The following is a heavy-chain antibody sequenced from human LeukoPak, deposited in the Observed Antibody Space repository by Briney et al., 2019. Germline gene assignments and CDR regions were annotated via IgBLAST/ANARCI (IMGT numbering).Heavy chain of an antibody. V-gene: IGHV3-30-3*01. Sequence: GGSLRLSCAASGFTFSSYAMHWVRQAPGKGLEWVAVISDDGSNKYYTDSVKGRFTISRDNSKNTLYLQMNSLRAEDTAVYYCARDPAIVVVITGTFDYWGQGTLVTVSS. J-gene: IGHJ4*02. CDR3: ARDPAIVVVITGTFDY. D-gene: IGHD3-22*01. CDR2: ISDDGSNK. CDR1: GFTFSSYA.